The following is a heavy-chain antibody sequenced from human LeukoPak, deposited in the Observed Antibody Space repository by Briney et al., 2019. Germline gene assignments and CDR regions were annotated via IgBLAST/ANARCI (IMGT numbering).Heavy chain of an antibody. CDR1: GFTFSSYG. D-gene: IGHD3-22*01. CDR3: AKTHSSGYWRIVDYFDY. CDR2: ISYDGSNK. Sequence: PGGSLRLSCAASGFTFSSYGMHWVRQAPGKGLEWVAVISYDGSNKYYADSVKGRFTISRDNSKNTLYLQMNSLRAEDTAVYYCAKTHSSGYWRIVDYFDYWGQGTLVTVSS. V-gene: IGHV3-30*18. J-gene: IGHJ4*02.